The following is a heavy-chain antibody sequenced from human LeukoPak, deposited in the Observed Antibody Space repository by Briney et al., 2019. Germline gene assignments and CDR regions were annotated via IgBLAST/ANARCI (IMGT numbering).Heavy chain of an antibody. CDR2: ISAYNGNT. D-gene: IGHD2-2*02. V-gene: IGHV1-18*01. Sequence: ASVKVSCMASGYTFTSYGISWVRQAPGQGLEWMGWISAYNGNTNYAQKLQGRVTMTTDTSTSTAYMELRSLRSDDTAVYYCASGYCSSTSCYRWGSYFDYWGQGTLVTVSS. CDR1: GYTFTSYG. CDR3: ASGYCSSTSCYRWGSYFDY. J-gene: IGHJ4*02.